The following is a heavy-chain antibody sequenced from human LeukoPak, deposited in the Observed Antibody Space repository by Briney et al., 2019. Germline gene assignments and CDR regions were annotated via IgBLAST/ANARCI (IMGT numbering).Heavy chain of an antibody. V-gene: IGHV3-23*01. D-gene: IGHD3-22*01. CDR2: ISGGGSNT. J-gene: IGHJ4*02. CDR1: GFTFSSYA. CDR3: AKGAIIVAQTYDY. Sequence: GSLRLSCAASGFTFSSYAMSWVCQAPGKGLEWVSAISGGGSNTYYADSVLGRFTISRDNSKNTLYLQMNSLRAEDTAVYYCAKGAIIVAQTYDYWGQGTLVTVSS.